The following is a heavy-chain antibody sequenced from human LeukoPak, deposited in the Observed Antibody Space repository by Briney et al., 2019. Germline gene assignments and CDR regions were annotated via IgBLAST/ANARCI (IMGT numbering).Heavy chain of an antibody. CDR1: GGSISTYY. J-gene: IGHJ3*02. D-gene: IGHD3-22*01. Sequence: SETLSLTCTVSGGSISTYYWSWIRQPPGKGLEWIGYIYYSGRTKYNPSLKSPVTISVDTSKNQFSLKLSSVTAADTAVYYCACLTTADAFDIWGQGTMVTVSS. V-gene: IGHV4-59*01. CDR2: IYYSGRT. CDR3: ACLTTADAFDI.